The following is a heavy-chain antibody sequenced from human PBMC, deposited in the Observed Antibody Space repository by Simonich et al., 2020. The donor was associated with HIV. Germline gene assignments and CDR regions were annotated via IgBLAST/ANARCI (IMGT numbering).Heavy chain of an antibody. Sequence: QLQLQQWGAGLLKPSETLSLTCAVYGGSFSGYYWSWIHQPPGKGLELIGENNHSGSTNYNPSLKSRVTISVDTSKNQFSLKLSSVTAADTAVYYCARRHPTTVTTPYFDYWGQGTLVTVSS. CDR3: ARRHPTTVTTPYFDY. J-gene: IGHJ4*02. V-gene: IGHV4-34*01. CDR2: NNHSGST. D-gene: IGHD4-17*01. CDR1: GGSFSGYY.